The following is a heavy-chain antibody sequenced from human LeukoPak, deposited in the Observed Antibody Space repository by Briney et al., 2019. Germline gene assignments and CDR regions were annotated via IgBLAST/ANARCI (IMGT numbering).Heavy chain of an antibody. J-gene: IGHJ3*02. Sequence: GGSLRLSCAASGFTFNSYAMSWVRQAPGKGLEWVSAISGSGGSTYYADSVKGRFTISRDNSKNTLYLQMNSLRAEDTAVYYCAKFKKYQHDAFDIWGQGTMVTVSS. D-gene: IGHD2-2*01. V-gene: IGHV3-23*01. CDR2: ISGSGGST. CDR3: AKFKKYQHDAFDI. CDR1: GFTFNSYA.